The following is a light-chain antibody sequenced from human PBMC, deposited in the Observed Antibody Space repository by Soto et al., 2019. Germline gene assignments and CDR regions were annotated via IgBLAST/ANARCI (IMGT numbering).Light chain of an antibody. V-gene: IGKV4-1*01. J-gene: IGKJ1*01. CDR2: WAS. Sequence: DIVMTHSPDSLAVSLGERATINFEARRSLLYSSNNKNYLAWYQQTSGQPPKLLIYWASLRQPGVPDRFTGSGSGTDFTLTISSLQAEDVAVYYCQQYFTSPWTFGQGTKVDIK. CDR1: RSLLYSSNNKNY. CDR3: QQYFTSPWT.